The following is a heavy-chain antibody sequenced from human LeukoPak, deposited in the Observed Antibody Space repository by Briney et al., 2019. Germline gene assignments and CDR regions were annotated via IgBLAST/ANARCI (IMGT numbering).Heavy chain of an antibody. Sequence: GRSLRLSCAASGFTFSSHWMHWVRLAPGKGLEWVANIKEDGTETYYVDSVKGRFTISRDNAKNSLYLQMNSLRVEDTAVYYCAKEGRSLQTYWGQGTLVTVSS. CDR2: IKEDGTET. CDR1: GFTFSSHW. J-gene: IGHJ4*02. V-gene: IGHV3-7*03. CDR3: AKEGRSLQTY. D-gene: IGHD5-24*01.